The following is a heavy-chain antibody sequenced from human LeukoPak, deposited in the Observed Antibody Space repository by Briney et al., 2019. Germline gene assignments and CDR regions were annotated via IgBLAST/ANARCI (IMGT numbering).Heavy chain of an antibody. CDR2: IYTSGST. J-gene: IGHJ5*02. CDR3: ARGGGPSIAAAEGWFDP. V-gene: IGHV4-4*07. CDR1: GGSISSYY. D-gene: IGHD6-13*01. Sequence: SETLSLTCTVSGGSISSYYWSWIRQPAGKGLEWIGRIYTSGSTNYNPSLKSRVTISVDKSKNQFSLKLSSVTAADTAVYYCARGGGPSIAAAEGWFDPWGQGILVTVSS.